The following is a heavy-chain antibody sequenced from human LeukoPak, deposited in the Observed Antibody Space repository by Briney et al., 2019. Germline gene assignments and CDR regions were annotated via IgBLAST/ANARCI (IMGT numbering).Heavy chain of an antibody. Sequence: GGSLRLSCTASGFPFSDYSMNWVRQAPGKGLEWISYIGISSGNTKYADSVKGRFTISADNARNSLYLQMNSLRVEDTALYYCARDHNYAFDNWGQGTLVSVSS. CDR1: GFPFSDYS. CDR3: ARDHNYAFDN. CDR2: IGISSGNT. D-gene: IGHD1-1*01. V-gene: IGHV3-48*04. J-gene: IGHJ4*02.